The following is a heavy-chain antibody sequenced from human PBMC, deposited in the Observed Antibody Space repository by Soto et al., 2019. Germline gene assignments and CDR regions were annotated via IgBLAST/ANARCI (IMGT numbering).Heavy chain of an antibody. CDR3: ARDCPDYYDSSGYYTGGYCFDY. V-gene: IGHV3-21*01. CDR2: ISSSSSYI. CDR1: GFTFSSYS. D-gene: IGHD3-22*01. J-gene: IGHJ4*02. Sequence: GGSLRLSCAASGFTFSSYSMNWVRQAPGKGLEWVSSISSSSSYIYYADSVKGRFTISRDNAKNSLYLQMNSLRAEDTAVYYCARDCPDYYDSSGYYTGGYCFDYWGQGTLVTVSS.